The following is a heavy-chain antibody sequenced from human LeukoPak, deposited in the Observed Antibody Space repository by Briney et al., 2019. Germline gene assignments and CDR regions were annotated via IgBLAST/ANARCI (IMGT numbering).Heavy chain of an antibody. CDR3: AKGAYYHGSGRYFDY. Sequence: GGSLRLSCAASGFTFSSYDMSWVRQAPGKGLEWVSVIYSGGSTYYADSVKGRFTISRDNSKNTLYLQMNSLRAEDTAVYYCAKGAYYHGSGRYFDYWGQGTLVTVSS. CDR2: IYSGGST. J-gene: IGHJ4*02. CDR1: GFTFSSYD. V-gene: IGHV3-66*01. D-gene: IGHD3-10*01.